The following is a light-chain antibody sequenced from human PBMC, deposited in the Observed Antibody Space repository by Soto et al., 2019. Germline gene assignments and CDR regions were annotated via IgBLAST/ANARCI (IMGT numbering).Light chain of an antibody. J-gene: IGKJ1*01. CDR1: QTISTW. V-gene: IGKV1-5*01. CDR3: HQYHTYST. CDR2: DAS. Sequence: DIQMTQSPSTLSASVGDRVTITCRASQTISTWVAWYQHKTGKAPTLLIYDASSLESGVPSRFSGGGSGTEFTLTISSLQPDDFATYYCHQYHTYSTFGQGTKV.